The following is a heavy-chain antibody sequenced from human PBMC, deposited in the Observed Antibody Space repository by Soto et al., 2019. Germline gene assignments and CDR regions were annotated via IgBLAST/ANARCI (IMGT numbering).Heavy chain of an antibody. CDR1: GFTFSDYA. D-gene: IGHD6-6*01. J-gene: IGHJ4*02. CDR3: TKGPSRAYSGSSRYSDS. CDR2: TTSSGGAT. V-gene: IGHV3-23*01. Sequence: PGGSLRLSCAASGFTFSDYAMTWVRQAPGKGLEWVSSTTSSGGATYYADSVKDRFTISRDNSKNTLYLQMNSLRAEDTAVYFCTKGPSRAYSGSSRYSDSWGQGALVTVSS.